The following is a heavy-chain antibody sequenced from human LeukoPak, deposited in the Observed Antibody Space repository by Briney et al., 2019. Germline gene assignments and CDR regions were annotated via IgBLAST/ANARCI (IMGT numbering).Heavy chain of an antibody. J-gene: IGHJ6*02. V-gene: IGHV3-48*01. CDR2: ISSSSSTI. CDR1: GFTFSSYS. D-gene: IGHD5/OR15-5a*01. CDR3: ARAQSTYHYGMDV. Sequence: GGSLRLSCAASGFTFSSYSMNWVRQAPGKGLEWVSYISSSSSTIYYADPVKGRFTISRDNAKNSLYLQMNSLGAEDTAVYYCARAQSTYHYGMDVWGQGTTVTVSS.